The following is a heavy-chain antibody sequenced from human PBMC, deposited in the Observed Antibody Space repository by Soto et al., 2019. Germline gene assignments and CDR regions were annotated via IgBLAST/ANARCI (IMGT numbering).Heavy chain of an antibody. D-gene: IGHD3-22*01. CDR2: ISAYNGDT. Sequence: QVQMVQSGPEVKKPGASVKVSCKASGYTFNMYGITWVRQAPGQGLEWMGWISAYNGDTNYAQKVQGRVTMTTDTSTTTSYMELRSLRSDDTAVYYCARARYYDTPICYYGLDVWGQGTAVTVSS. CDR3: ARARYYDTPICYYGLDV. CDR1: GYTFNMYG. V-gene: IGHV1-18*01. J-gene: IGHJ6*02.